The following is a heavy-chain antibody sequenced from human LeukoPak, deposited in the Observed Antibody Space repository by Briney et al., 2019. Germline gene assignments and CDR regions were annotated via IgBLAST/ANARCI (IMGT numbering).Heavy chain of an antibody. CDR1: GFTFSSYA. CDR3: AKDGPDCSGGSCYPPYYYYYYGMDV. CDR2: ISGSGGST. J-gene: IGHJ6*02. D-gene: IGHD2-15*01. V-gene: IGHV3-23*01. Sequence: PGGSLRLSCAASGFTFSSYAMSWVRQAPGKGLEWVSAISGSGGSTYYADSVKGRFTISRDNSKNTLYLQMNSLRAEDTAVYYCAKDGPDCSGGSCYPPYYYYYYGMDVWGQGTTVTVSS.